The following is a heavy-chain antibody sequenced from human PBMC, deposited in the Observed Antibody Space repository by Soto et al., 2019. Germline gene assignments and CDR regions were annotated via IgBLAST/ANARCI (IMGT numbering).Heavy chain of an antibody. J-gene: IGHJ5*02. D-gene: IGHD6-13*01. CDR2: IYYSGST. V-gene: IGHV4-30-4*01. CDR3: ARGGAYSSPPVGFDP. Sequence: QVQLQESVPGLVKPSQTLSLTCTVSGGSISSGDYYWSWIRQPPGKGLEWIGYIYYSGSTYYNPSLKSRVTISVDTSKNQFPLKLSSVTAADTAVYYCARGGAYSSPPVGFDPWGQGTLVTVSS. CDR1: GGSISSGDYY.